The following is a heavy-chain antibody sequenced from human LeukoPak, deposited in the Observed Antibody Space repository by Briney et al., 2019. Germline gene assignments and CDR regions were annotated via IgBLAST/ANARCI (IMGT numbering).Heavy chain of an antibody. J-gene: IGHJ5*02. D-gene: IGHD2-2*02. CDR1: GGSISSYY. Sequence: SETLSLTCTVSGGSISSYYWSWIRQPAGKGLEWIGRIYTSGSTNYNPSLKSRVTMSVDTSKNQFSLKLSSVTAADTAVYYYARDYCSSTSCYTVWFDPWGQGTLVTVSS. V-gene: IGHV4-4*07. CDR3: ARDYCSSTSCYTVWFDP. CDR2: IYTSGST.